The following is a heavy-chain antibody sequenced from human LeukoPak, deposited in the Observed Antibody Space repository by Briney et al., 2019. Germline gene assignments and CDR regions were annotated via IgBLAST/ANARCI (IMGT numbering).Heavy chain of an antibody. D-gene: IGHD6-19*01. J-gene: IGHJ6*02. CDR1: GGSISSSSYY. Sequence: SETLSLTCTVSGGSISSSSYYWGWIRQPPGTGLEWIGSIYYSGSTYYNPSLKSRVTISVDTSKNQFSLKLSSVTAADTAVYYCATIAVAGPYYYYGMDVWGQGTTVTVSS. V-gene: IGHV4-39*01. CDR2: IYYSGST. CDR3: ATIAVAGPYYYYGMDV.